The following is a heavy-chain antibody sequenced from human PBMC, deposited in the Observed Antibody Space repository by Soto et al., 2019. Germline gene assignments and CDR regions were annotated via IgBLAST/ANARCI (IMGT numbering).Heavy chain of an antibody. V-gene: IGHV1-18*01. Sequence: QVQLVQSGAEVKKPGASVKVSCKASGYTFTTYGITWVRQAPGQGLEWMGWISAYNGNTNYAQKLQGRVTMTTDTSTSTAYMELRSLRFDDTAVNYCARAAVVVTASRYFQHWGQGTLVTVSS. CDR3: ARAAVVVTASRYFQH. D-gene: IGHD2-21*02. CDR1: GYTFTTYG. CDR2: ISAYNGNT. J-gene: IGHJ1*01.